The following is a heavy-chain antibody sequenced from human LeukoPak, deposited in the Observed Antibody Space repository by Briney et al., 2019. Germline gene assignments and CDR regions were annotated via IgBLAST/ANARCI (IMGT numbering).Heavy chain of an antibody. CDR1: GFTFSDYY. V-gene: IGHV3-11*01. Sequence: NPGGSLRLSCAASGFTFSDYYMSWIRQAPRKGLEWVSYISGSSSTIYYADSVKGRFTISRDNSKNTLYLQMNSLRAEDTAVYYCARDLGVRDAFDIWGQGTMVTVSS. CDR2: ISGSSSTI. D-gene: IGHD3-16*01. J-gene: IGHJ3*02. CDR3: ARDLGVRDAFDI.